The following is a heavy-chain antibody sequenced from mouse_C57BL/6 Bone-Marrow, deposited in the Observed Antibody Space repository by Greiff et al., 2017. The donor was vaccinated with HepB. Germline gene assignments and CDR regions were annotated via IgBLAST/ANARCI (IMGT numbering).Heavy chain of an antibody. CDR2: ISSGSSTI. V-gene: IGHV5-17*01. J-gene: IGHJ2*01. Sequence: EVQLVESGGGLVKPGGSLKLSCAASGFTFSDYGVHWVRQAPGKGLEWVAYISSGSSTIYDADTVKSRFTISRDNAKNTLFLHMTSLSSEDTAMYYCARWGYYFEYWGQGTTLTVSS. CDR1: GFTFSDYG. CDR3: ARWGYYFEY.